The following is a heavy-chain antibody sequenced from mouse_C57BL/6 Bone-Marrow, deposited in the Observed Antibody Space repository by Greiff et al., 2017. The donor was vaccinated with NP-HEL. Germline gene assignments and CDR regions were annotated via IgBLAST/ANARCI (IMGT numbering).Heavy chain of an antibody. CDR3: ARHYYGSRGAWFAY. CDR1: EYEFPSHD. V-gene: IGHV5-2*01. D-gene: IGHD1-1*01. Sequence: EVKLMESGGGLVQPGESLKLSCESNEYEFPSHDMSWVRKTPEKRLELVAAINSDGGSTYYPDTMERRFIISRDNTKKTLYLQMSSLRSEDTALYYCARHYYGSRGAWFAYWGQGTLVTVSA. J-gene: IGHJ3*01. CDR2: INSDGGST.